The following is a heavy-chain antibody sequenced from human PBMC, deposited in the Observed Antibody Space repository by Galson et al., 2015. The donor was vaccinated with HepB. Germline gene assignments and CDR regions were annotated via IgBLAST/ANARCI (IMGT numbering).Heavy chain of an antibody. CDR1: GFTFSDYY. CDR2: ISSSGSTI. V-gene: IGHV3-11*01. Sequence: SLRLSCAASGFTFSDYYMSWIRQAPGKGLEWVSYISSSGSTIYYADSVKGRFTISRDNAKNSLYLQMNSLGAEDTAVYYCARCPLPYSYPDDYWGQGTLVTVSS. D-gene: IGHD5-18*01. CDR3: ARCPLPYSYPDDY. J-gene: IGHJ4*02.